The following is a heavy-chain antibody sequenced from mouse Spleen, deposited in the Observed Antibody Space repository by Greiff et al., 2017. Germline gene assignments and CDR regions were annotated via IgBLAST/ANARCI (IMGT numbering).Heavy chain of an antibody. V-gene: IGHV14-3*01. Sequence: EVQLQQSVAELVRPGASVKLSCTASGFNFKNTYMHWVKQRPEQGLEWIGRIDPANGNTKYAPKFQGKATITADTSSNTAYLQLSSLTSEDTAIYYCARNFGVWGTGTTVTVSS. CDR3: ARNFGV. J-gene: IGHJ1*03. CDR1: GFNFKNTY. CDR2: IDPANGNT.